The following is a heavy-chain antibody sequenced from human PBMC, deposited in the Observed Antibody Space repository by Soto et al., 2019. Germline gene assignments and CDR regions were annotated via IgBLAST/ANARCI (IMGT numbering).Heavy chain of an antibody. J-gene: IGHJ6*02. CDR3: ARSPAMDV. V-gene: IGHV3-72*01. Sequence: EVQLVESGGGLVQPGGSLRLSCAASGFTFSEHHMDWVRQAPGKGLERIGRTRNKANSYTTVYVASVKGRFTISRDDSKNSLYLQMNSLKTEDTAVYYCARSPAMDVWGQGTTVTVSS. CDR2: TRNKANSYTT. CDR1: GFTFSEHH.